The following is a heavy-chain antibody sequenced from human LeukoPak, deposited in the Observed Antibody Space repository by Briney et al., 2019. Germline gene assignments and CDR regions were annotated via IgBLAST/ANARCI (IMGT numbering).Heavy chain of an antibody. D-gene: IGHD6-13*01. J-gene: IGHJ4*02. CDR2: IYYSGTT. CDR1: GGSMSSHY. CDR3: ARLGIAAAAYFDY. Sequence: SETLSLTCTVSGGSMSSHYWSWIRQPPGKGLEWIGYIYYSGTTNYNPSLKSRVTISVDTSKNQFSLKVNSVTAADTAVYYCARLGIAAAAYFDYWGQGNLVTVSS. V-gene: IGHV4-59*08.